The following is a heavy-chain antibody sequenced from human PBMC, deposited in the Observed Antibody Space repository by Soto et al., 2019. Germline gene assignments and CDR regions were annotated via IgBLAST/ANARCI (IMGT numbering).Heavy chain of an antibody. V-gene: IGHV3-48*02. J-gene: IGHJ3*02. CDR2: ISVGGGSI. CDR3: VRDHRWAFDI. CDR1: GFRFRNYA. D-gene: IGHD2-15*01. Sequence: EVQLVESGGGLVQPGGSLRLSCKASGFRFRNYAFNWVRQAPGKGLEWVSYISVGGGSIFYADSVKGRFTISRDDARNSVYLQMNTLRHEDTAVYHCVRDHRWAFDIWGQGTVVTVSS.